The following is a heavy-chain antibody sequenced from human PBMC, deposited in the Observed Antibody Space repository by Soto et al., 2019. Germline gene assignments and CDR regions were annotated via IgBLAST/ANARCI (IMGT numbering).Heavy chain of an antibody. V-gene: IGHV1-69*06. CDR2: IIPIFGTA. D-gene: IGHD3-22*01. CDR1: GGTFSSYA. J-gene: IGHJ4*02. Sequence: ASVKVSCKASGGTFSSYAISWVRQAPGQGLEWMGGIIPIFGTANYAQKFQGRVTITADKSTSTAYMELSSLRSEDTAVYYCARGELWYTNYYDSSGYWPHYWGQGTLVTVS. CDR3: ARGELWYTNYYDSSGYWPHY.